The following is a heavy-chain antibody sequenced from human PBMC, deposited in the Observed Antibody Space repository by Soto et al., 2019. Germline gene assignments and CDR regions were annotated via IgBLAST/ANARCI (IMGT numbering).Heavy chain of an antibody. CDR1: GFTFSIYA. Sequence: EVQLLESGGGLVQPGGSLRLSCAASGFTFSIYAMSWVRQAPGKGLGWVSGISARGGYTNYADSVEGRFTISRDNSKNSLHPQMDRLRAEDTAIYYCVKGRVRSGCNWFDPWGQGTLVTVSS. CDR2: ISARGGYT. J-gene: IGHJ5*02. CDR3: VKGRVRSGCNWFDP. V-gene: IGHV3-23*01. D-gene: IGHD6-19*01.